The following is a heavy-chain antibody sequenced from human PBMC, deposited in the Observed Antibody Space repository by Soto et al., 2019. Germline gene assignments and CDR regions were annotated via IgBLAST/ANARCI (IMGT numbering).Heavy chain of an antibody. CDR2: MYYTGKT. D-gene: IGHD1-26*01. Sequence: QVQLQESGPGLVKPSQTLSLTCTVSGTTISSGDHYWSWIRQAPGKGLEWIGYMYYTGKTYYNTSLXSXXTLSGDTSKNQFSLKMTSVTAADTAVYFCARVYGRGDYFDFWGRGTLVSVSS. CDR3: ARVYGRGDYFDF. V-gene: IGHV4-30-4*01. J-gene: IGHJ4*02. CDR1: GTTISSGDHY.